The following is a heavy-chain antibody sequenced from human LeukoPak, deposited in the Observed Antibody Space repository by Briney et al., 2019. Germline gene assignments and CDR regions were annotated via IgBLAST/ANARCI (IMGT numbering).Heavy chain of an antibody. CDR3: ARPRIWFGNTLEDY. V-gene: IGHV3-53*01. D-gene: IGHD3-10*01. CDR2: IYSGGST. CDR1: GFTVSSNY. J-gene: IGHJ4*02. Sequence: GGSLRLSCAASGFTVSSNYMSWVRQAPGKGLEWVSVIYSGGSTYYADSVKGRFTISRDNSKNTLYLQMNSLRAEDTAVYYCARPRIWFGNTLEDYWGQGTPVTVSS.